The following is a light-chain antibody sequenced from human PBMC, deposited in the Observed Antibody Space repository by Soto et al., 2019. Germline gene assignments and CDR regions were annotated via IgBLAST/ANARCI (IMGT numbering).Light chain of an antibody. CDR1: QHISSK. V-gene: IGKV3-15*01. Sequence: EIVMTQSPATLSVSPGERATLSCRASQHISSKLAWYQQKPGQAPRLLIYGASTRATGIPARFSGSGSGTEFTLTISSLQSEDFAVYYCQQYNDWPPWTFGQGTRLEIK. CDR3: QQYNDWPPWT. CDR2: GAS. J-gene: IGKJ5*01.